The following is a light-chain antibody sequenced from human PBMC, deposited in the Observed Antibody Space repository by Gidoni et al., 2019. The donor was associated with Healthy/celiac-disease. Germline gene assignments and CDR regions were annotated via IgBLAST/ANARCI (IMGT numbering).Light chain of an antibody. Sequence: DIQMTQSPSTLSASVGDRVTITCRASKSISSGLAWYQQKPGKAPKLLLYKASSLESGVPSRFSGSGSGTEFTLTISSLQPDDFATYYCQQYNSYWTFGQGTKVEIK. V-gene: IGKV1-5*03. CDR1: KSISSG. CDR2: KAS. CDR3: QQYNSYWT. J-gene: IGKJ1*01.